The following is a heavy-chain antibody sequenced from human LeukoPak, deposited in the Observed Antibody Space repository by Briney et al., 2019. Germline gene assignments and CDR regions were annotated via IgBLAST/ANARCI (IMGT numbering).Heavy chain of an antibody. CDR3: AALSIAAAVPYFDY. CDR1: GGSINNGGYY. Sequence: PSQTLSLTCTVSGGSINNGGYYWSWIRQHPGKGLEWIGYIYHSGSTYYNPSLKSRVTISVDRSKNQFSLKLSSVTAADTAVYYCAALSIAAAVPYFDYWGQGTLVTVSS. V-gene: IGHV4-30-2*01. CDR2: IYHSGST. D-gene: IGHD6-13*01. J-gene: IGHJ4*02.